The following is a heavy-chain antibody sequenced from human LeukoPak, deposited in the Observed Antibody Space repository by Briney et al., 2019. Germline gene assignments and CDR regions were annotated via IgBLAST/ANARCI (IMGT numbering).Heavy chain of an antibody. CDR2: FDPEDDER. D-gene: IGHD6-19*01. V-gene: IGHV1-24*01. CDR1: GYSLTELS. CDR3: AIESMAGHFDY. Sequence: GASVKLSCKVSGYSLTELSMHWVRQAPGKGLEWMGGFDPEDDERIHAQKFQGRVTMTEDTSTDTAYMKLSSLGSDDTAVYYCAIESMAGHFDYWGQGTLVTVSS. J-gene: IGHJ4*02.